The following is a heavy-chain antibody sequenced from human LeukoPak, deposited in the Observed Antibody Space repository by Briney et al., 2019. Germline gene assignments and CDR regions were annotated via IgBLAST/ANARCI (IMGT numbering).Heavy chain of an antibody. J-gene: IGHJ6*02. D-gene: IGHD3-22*01. CDR3: ARDLADPYYYDSSGYYKDSGMDV. V-gene: IGHV1-69*13. CDR2: IIPIFGTA. CDR1: GGTFSSYA. Sequence: GASVKVSCKASGGTFSSYAISWVRQAPGQGLEWMGGIIPIFGTANYAQKFQGRVTITADESTSTAYMELSSLRSEDTAVYYCARDLADPYYYDSSGYYKDSGMDVWGQGTTVTVSS.